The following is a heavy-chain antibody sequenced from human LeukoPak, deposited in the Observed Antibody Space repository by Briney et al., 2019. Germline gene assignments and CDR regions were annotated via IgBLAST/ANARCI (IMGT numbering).Heavy chain of an antibody. V-gene: IGHV3-30*04. CDR2: ISNDASHK. CDR3: ARDVIPHEDRNNWFDP. CDR1: GFTFSRYT. Sequence: PGGSLRLSCAASGFTFSRYTMHGVRQAPGKGLEGVADISNDASHKYYADSVKGRFTISRDNSKNTLYLQMNSLRVEDTAVYYCARDVIPHEDRNNWFDPWGQGTLVTVSS. J-gene: IGHJ5*02.